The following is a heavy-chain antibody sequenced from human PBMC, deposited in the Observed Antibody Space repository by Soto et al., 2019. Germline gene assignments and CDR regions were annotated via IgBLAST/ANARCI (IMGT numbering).Heavy chain of an antibody. Sequence: QVQLVESGGGVVQPGRSLRLYCAASGFTFSSYGMHWVRQAPGKGLEWVAVISYDGSNKYYADSVKGRFTISRDNSKNTLYLQMNSLRAEDTAVYYCAKDLTPKYYYYGMDVWGQGTTVTVS. V-gene: IGHV3-30*18. D-gene: IGHD3-16*01. CDR2: ISYDGSNK. J-gene: IGHJ6*02. CDR1: GFTFSSYG. CDR3: AKDLTPKYYYYGMDV.